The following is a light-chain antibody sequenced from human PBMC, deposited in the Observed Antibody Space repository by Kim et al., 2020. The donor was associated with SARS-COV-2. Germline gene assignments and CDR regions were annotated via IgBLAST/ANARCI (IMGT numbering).Light chain of an antibody. CDR2: EDI. CDR1: SGSIAGNF. V-gene: IGLV6-57*03. J-gene: IGLJ2*01. Sequence: GKTVPTSCTRSSGSIAGNFVQWYQQRPGSAPTNVIYEDIQRPSGVPDRFSGSIDSSSNSASLTISGLRTEDEATYYCQSYDRTTVIFGGGTQLTVL. CDR3: QSYDRTTVI.